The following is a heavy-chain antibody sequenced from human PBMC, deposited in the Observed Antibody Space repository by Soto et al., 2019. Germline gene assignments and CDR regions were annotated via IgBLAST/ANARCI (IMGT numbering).Heavy chain of an antibody. CDR2: ISYDGSNK. Sequence: GGSLRLSCAASGFTFSSYAMHWVRQAPGKGLEWVAVISYDGSNKYYADSVKGRFTISRDNSKNTLYLQMNSLRAEDTAVYHCARDRSGDYVRHYYGLDVWGQGTTVTVSS. CDR3: ARDRSGDYVRHYYGLDV. CDR1: GFTFSSYA. D-gene: IGHD3-16*01. J-gene: IGHJ6*02. V-gene: IGHV3-30-3*01.